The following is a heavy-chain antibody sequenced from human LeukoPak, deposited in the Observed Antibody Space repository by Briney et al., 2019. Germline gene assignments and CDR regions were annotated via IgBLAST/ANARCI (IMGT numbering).Heavy chain of an antibody. Sequence: KPSETLSLTCAVYGGSFSGYYWSWIRQPPGKGLEWIGEINHSGSTNYNPSLKSRVTISVDTSKNQFSLKLSSVTAADTAVYYCAKRGGSGSYYDNDYYYGMDVWGQGTTVTVSS. J-gene: IGHJ6*02. CDR3: AKRGGSGSYYDNDYYYGMDV. CDR1: GGSFSGYY. CDR2: INHSGST. D-gene: IGHD3-10*01. V-gene: IGHV4-34*01.